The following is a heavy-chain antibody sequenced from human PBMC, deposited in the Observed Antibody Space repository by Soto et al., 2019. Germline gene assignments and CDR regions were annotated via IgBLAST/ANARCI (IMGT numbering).Heavy chain of an antibody. D-gene: IGHD1-1*01. CDR1: GFSLSTRGLG. J-gene: IGHJ4*02. CDR2: IYWNDDK. CDR3: AHINWNDVLYFEY. V-gene: IGHV2-5*01. Sequence: QITLKESGPTLVKHTETLTLTCTVSGFSLSTRGLGVGWIRQPPGKALEWLGFIYWNDDKRYNPSLQRKLTFTKDTSKNQVVLTVTNMDREDTATYYCAHINWNDVLYFEYWGQGTPVTVSS.